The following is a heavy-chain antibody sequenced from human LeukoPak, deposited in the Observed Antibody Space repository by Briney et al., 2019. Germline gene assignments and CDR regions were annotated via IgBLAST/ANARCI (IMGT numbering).Heavy chain of an antibody. J-gene: IGHJ4*02. CDR2: IYSGGST. CDR3: ARDRGIAVAGLPLYYFDY. Sequence: PGGSLRLSCAASGFTVSSNYMSWVRQAPGKGLEWVSVIYSGGSTYYADSVKGRFTISRDNSKNTLYLQMNSLRAEDTAVYYCARDRGIAVAGLPLYYFDYWGQGTLVTVSS. V-gene: IGHV3-53*01. D-gene: IGHD6-19*01. CDR1: GFTVSSNY.